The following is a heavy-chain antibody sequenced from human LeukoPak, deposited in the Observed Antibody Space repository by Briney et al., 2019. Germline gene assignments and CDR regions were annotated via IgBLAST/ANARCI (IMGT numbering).Heavy chain of an antibody. CDR3: ARVRGSGSYYNSYYYYYMDV. CDR1: GASVSNNNYY. CDR2: IYTSGST. D-gene: IGHD3-10*01. V-gene: IGHV4-61*02. J-gene: IGHJ6*03. Sequence: SETVSLTCTVSGASVSNNNYYWSWIRQPAGKGLEWIGRIYTSGSTNYNPSLKSRVTISVDTSKNQFSLKLSSVTAADTAVYYCARVRGSGSYYNSYYYYYMDVWGKGTTVTISS.